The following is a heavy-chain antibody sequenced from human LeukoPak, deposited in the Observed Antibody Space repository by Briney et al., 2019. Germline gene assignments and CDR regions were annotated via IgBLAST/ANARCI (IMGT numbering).Heavy chain of an antibody. CDR3: ARAKSRWFDP. Sequence: SETLSLTCAVYGGSFSGYYWSWIRQPPGKGLEWIGAINHSGSTNCNPSLKSRVTISVDTSKNQFSLKLSSVTAADTAVYYCARAKSRWFDPWGQGTLVTVSS. V-gene: IGHV4-34*01. J-gene: IGHJ5*02. CDR2: INHSGST. CDR1: GGSFSGYY.